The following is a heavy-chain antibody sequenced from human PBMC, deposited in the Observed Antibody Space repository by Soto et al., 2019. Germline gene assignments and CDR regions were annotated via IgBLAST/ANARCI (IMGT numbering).Heavy chain of an antibody. D-gene: IGHD1-7*01. CDR3: AHHWNSGSGGY. CDR1: GFTISRVA. Sequence: SLKISCAAPGFTISRVAISYVRQAPGKGLEWVSTLSGTGDTTDYADSVKGRFTISRDNSKNTLFLQMNSLRVEETAVDYCAHHWNSGSGGYWGQGT. J-gene: IGHJ4*02. V-gene: IGHV3-23*01. CDR2: LSGTGDTT.